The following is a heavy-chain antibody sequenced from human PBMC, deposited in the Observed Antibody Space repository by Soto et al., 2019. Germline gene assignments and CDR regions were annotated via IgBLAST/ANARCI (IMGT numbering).Heavy chain of an antibody. J-gene: IGHJ4*02. CDR2: INAYNGNT. D-gene: IGHD1-26*01. Sequence: EASVKVSCKASGYTFTNYAMQWVRQAPGQGLEWMGWINAYNGNTNYSQKLQGRVTITRDTTTSTAYMELRSLRSDDTAVYYCARGEPMGDYWGQGTLVTVSS. CDR1: GYTFTNYA. CDR3: ARGEPMGDY. V-gene: IGHV1-3*01.